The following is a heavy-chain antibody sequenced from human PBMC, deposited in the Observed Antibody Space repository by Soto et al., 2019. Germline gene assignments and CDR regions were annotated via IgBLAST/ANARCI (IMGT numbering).Heavy chain of an antibody. D-gene: IGHD3-10*02. J-gene: IGHJ6*02. Sequence: QVQLVQSGAEMKEPGDSVRVSCEASGYTFTSYYIHWVRQAPGQGLEWMGWINPKFGDTTYAQDFQGRVSMTRDMSISTGYMELSRLTSDDTAIYYCARNMDYYYGRGSGNGHGFWGQGTTVTVFS. CDR2: INPKFGDT. V-gene: IGHV1-2*02. CDR1: GYTFTSYY. CDR3: ARNMDYYYGRGSGNGHGF.